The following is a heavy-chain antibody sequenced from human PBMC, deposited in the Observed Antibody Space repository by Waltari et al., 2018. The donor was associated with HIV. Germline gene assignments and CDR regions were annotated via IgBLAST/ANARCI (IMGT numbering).Heavy chain of an antibody. CDR3: ARSPPQYDSSGYYCDY. J-gene: IGHJ4*02. CDR2: ISAHNGNT. Sequence: QVQLVQSGAAVKKPGASVKVSCKASGNTLTIYGFTWVRQAPGQGLEWMGWISAHNGNTNYAQKFQGRVTMTTDTSTSTAYMELRSLRSDDTAVYYCARSPPQYDSSGYYCDYWGQGTLVTVSS. CDR1: GNTLTIYG. D-gene: IGHD3-22*01. V-gene: IGHV1-18*01.